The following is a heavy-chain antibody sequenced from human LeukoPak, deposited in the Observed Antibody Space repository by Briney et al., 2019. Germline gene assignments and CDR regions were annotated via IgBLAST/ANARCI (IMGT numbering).Heavy chain of an antibody. CDR1: GFTFSSYA. Sequence: GGSMRLSCAASGFTFSSYAMHWVRQAPGKVLEWVAVISYDGSNKYYADSVKGRFTISRDNSKNTLYLQMNSLRAEDTAVYYCAREASYGPFDYWGQGTLVTVSS. CDR2: ISYDGSNK. D-gene: IGHD5-18*01. J-gene: IGHJ4*02. V-gene: IGHV3-30-3*01. CDR3: AREASYGPFDY.